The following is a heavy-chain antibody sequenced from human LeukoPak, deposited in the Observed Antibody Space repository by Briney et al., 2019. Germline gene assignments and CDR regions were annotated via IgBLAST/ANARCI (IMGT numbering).Heavy chain of an antibody. D-gene: IGHD5-18*01. J-gene: IGHJ5*02. CDR2: INHSGST. Sequence: HPSETLSLTCAVYGGSFSGYYWSWIRQPPGKGLEWSAEINHSGSTNYNPSLKSRVTISVDTSKNQFSLKLSSVTAADTAVYYCAGSGYSYGYWLANWFDPWGQGTLVTVSS. CDR1: GGSFSGYY. CDR3: AGSGYSYGYWLANWFDP. V-gene: IGHV4-34*01.